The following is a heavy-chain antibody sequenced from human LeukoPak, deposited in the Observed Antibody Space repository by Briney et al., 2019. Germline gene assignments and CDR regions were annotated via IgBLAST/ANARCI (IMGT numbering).Heavy chain of an antibody. J-gene: IGHJ6*03. CDR3: AKPERGYLLYYYMDV. V-gene: IGHV3-23*01. D-gene: IGHD3-3*01. CDR1: GFTFSSYA. Sequence: GESLKISCAASGFTFSSYAMSWVRQAPGKGLEWVSAISGSGGSTYYADSVKGRFTISRDNSKNTLYLQMNSLRAEDTAVYYCAKPERGYLLYYYMDVWGKGTTVTVSS. CDR2: ISGSGGST.